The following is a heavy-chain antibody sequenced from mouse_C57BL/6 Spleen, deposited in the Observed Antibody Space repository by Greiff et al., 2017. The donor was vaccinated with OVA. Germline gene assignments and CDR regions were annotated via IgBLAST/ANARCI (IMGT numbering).Heavy chain of an antibody. CDR2: IRSKSNNYAT. J-gene: IGHJ1*03. Sequence: EVKLVESGGGLVQPKGSLKLSCAASGFSFNTYAMNWVRQAPGKGLEWVARIRSKSNNYATYYADSVKDRFTISRDDSESMLYLQMNNLKTEDTAMYYCVRRGIYYYGSSYFDVWGTGTTVTVSS. D-gene: IGHD1-1*01. CDR1: GFSFNTYA. V-gene: IGHV10-1*01. CDR3: VRRGIYYYGSSYFDV.